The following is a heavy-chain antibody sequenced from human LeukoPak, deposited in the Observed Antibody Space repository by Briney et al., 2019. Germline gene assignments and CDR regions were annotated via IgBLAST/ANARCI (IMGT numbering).Heavy chain of an antibody. D-gene: IGHD6-19*01. CDR3: VKGNSGCYDS. CDR2: IKSDGSYT. J-gene: IGHJ4*02. V-gene: IGHV3-74*01. CDR1: GFTFSGYW. Sequence: PGGSLRLSCAASGFTFSGYWMHWVRQAQGKGLVWVSRIKSDGSYTGYADSVKGRFTISRDNAKNTLYLQMNSLRAEDTAVYYCVKGNSGCYDSWGQGTLVTVSS.